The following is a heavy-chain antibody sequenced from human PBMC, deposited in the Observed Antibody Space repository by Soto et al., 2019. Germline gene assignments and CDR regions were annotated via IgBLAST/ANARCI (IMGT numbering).Heavy chain of an antibody. V-gene: IGHV4-34*01. CDR2: INHSGST. CDR3: ARYISQPHDAFDI. J-gene: IGHJ3*02. D-gene: IGHD2-2*02. CDR1: GGSFSGYY. Sequence: QVQLQQWGAGLLKPSETLSLTCAVYGGSFSGYYWSWIRQPPGKGLEWIGEINHSGSTNYNPSLKSRVTISVDTSKNQFSLKLSSVTAADTAVYYCARYISQPHDAFDIWGQGTMDTVSS.